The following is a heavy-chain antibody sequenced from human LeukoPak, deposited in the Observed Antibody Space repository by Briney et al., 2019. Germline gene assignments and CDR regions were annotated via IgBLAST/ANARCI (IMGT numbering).Heavy chain of an antibody. Sequence: GGSLRLSCSASGLTFISYEINSVRQTPGKGLEWISYICSIGSTIYYADSAKGRFPISRDNPKKSLYLQMNSLRAEETAVYYCARDGPSDVGDSVDVGGKGTTVIISS. CDR1: GLTFISYE. V-gene: IGHV3-48*03. J-gene: IGHJ6*04. CDR3: ARDGPSDVGDSVDV. CDR2: ICSIGSTI.